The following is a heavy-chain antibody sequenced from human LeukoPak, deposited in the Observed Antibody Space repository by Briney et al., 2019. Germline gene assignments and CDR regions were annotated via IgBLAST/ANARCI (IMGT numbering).Heavy chain of an antibody. CDR1: GFTFSRNG. CDR3: ARDRDYGTFDY. CDR2: ISVSGTYI. V-gene: IGHV3-21*01. Sequence: GGSLRLSCAASGFTFSRNGMAWVRQAPGKGLEWVSSISVSGTYIYYSNSVKGRFTISRDNAKNSLYLEMNSLRSDDTAIYYCARDRDYGTFDYWGQGTLVTVSS. D-gene: IGHD4-17*01. J-gene: IGHJ4*02.